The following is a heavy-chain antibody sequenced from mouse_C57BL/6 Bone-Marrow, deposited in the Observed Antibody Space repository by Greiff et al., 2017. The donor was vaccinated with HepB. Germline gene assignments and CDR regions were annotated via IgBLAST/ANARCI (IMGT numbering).Heavy chain of an antibody. D-gene: IGHD2-12*01. V-gene: IGHV1-64*01. CDR3: ARSSYSPAWFAY. CDR1: GYTFTSYW. Sequence: QVQLQQPGAELVKPGASVKLSCKASGYTFTSYWMHWVKQRPGQGLEWIGMIHPTSGSTNYNEKFKSKATLTVDKSSSTAYMQLSSLTSEDSAVYYCARSSYSPAWFAYWGQGTLVTVSA. J-gene: IGHJ3*01. CDR2: IHPTSGST.